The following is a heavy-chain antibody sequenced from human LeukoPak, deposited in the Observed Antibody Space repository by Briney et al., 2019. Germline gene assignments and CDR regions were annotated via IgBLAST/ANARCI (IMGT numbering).Heavy chain of an antibody. CDR2: IIPIFGTA. CDR3: ARSGDGSYYYYYMDV. Sequence: ASVKVSCKASGGTFSSYAISWVRQAPGQGLEWMGGIIPIFGTANYAQKFQGRVTITTDESTSTAYMELSSLRSEDTAVYYCARSGDGSYYYYYMDVWGKGTTVTVSS. D-gene: IGHD3-10*01. V-gene: IGHV1-69*05. CDR1: GGTFSSYA. J-gene: IGHJ6*03.